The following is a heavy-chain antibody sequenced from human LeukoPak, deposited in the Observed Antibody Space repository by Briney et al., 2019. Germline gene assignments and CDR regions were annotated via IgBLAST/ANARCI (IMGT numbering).Heavy chain of an antibody. Sequence: SETLSLTCTVSGGSISSYYWNWIRQPPGKGLEWIGYIYYSGSTNYNPSLKSRVTISVDTSKNQFSLKLSSVTAAGTAVYYCARHGQRYDYVWGSYRPVTSFDYWGQGTLVTVSS. CDR2: IYYSGST. D-gene: IGHD3-16*02. CDR1: GGSISSYY. CDR3: ARHGQRYDYVWGSYRPVTSFDY. J-gene: IGHJ4*02. V-gene: IGHV4-59*08.